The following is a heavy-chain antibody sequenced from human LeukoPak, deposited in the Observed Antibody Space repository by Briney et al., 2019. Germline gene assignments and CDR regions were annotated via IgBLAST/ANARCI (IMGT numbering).Heavy chain of an antibody. CDR2: INTNTGNP. V-gene: IGHV7-4-1*02. CDR3: ARFYDFWSGYYPILYYYYGMDV. J-gene: IGHJ6*02. Sequence: ASVKVSYKASGYTFTSYAMNWVRQAPGQGLEWMGWINTNTGNPTYAQGFTGRFVFSLDTSVSTAYLQISSLKAEDTAVYYCARFYDFWSGYYPILYYYYGMDVWGQGTTVTVSS. CDR1: GYTFTSYA. D-gene: IGHD3-3*01.